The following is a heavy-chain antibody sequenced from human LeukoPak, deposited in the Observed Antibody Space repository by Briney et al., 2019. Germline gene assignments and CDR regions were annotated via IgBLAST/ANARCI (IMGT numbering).Heavy chain of an antibody. D-gene: IGHD3-10*01. CDR1: GFTFSSYS. CDR2: ISSASNTI. J-gene: IGHJ5*02. V-gene: IGHV3-48*01. CDR3: AGDGWFGDYNWFDP. Sequence: GGSLRLSCAASGFTFSSYSMNWVRQAPGKGLEWVSYISSASNTIYYADSMKGRFTISRDNAKNSLYLQMNSLRAEDTAMYYCAGDGWFGDYNWFDPWGQGTLVTVSS.